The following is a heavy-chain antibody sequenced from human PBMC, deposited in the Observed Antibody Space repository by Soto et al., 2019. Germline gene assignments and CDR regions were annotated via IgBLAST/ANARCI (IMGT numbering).Heavy chain of an antibody. J-gene: IGHJ6*02. CDR2: IYSGGST. CDR3: ARFVRSCSATTCSTRADV. CDR1: GGFVNSDTHS. Sequence: SETLSPTCTVSGGFVNSDTHSWSWIRQTPGKRLEWIGFIYSGGSTKNPSLRSRVTMSVDTSKNQFSLKLRSVIVADTAVYHCARFVRSCSATTCSTRADVWGQGITVTVSS. D-gene: IGHD2-2*01. V-gene: IGHV4-61*01.